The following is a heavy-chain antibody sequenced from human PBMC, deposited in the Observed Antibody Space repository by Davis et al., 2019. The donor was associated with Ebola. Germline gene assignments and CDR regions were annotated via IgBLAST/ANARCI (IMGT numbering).Heavy chain of an antibody. V-gene: IGHV3-23*01. CDR2: ITGSGDNT. D-gene: IGHD3/OR15-3a*01. CDR3: AKDGRRTPLY. Sequence: PGGSLRLSCTVSGFSFSTYAMSWVRQAPGKGLEWVSAITGSGDNTYYADSVKGRFTISRDNSKNTLYLQVNSLRAEDTAVYYCAKDGRRTPLYWGQGTLVTVSS. J-gene: IGHJ4*02. CDR1: GFSFSTYA.